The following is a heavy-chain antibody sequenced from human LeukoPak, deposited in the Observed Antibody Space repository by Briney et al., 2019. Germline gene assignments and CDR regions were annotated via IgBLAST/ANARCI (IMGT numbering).Heavy chain of an antibody. CDR3: AIRISSGWHDAFDI. Sequence: GASVKVSCKASGYTFTSYDINWVRQATGQGLEWMGWMNPSSGNTGYAQKFQGRVTVTRNTSISTAYMELSSLRSEDTAVYYCAIRISSGWHDAFDIWGQGTMVTVSS. J-gene: IGHJ3*02. V-gene: IGHV1-8*01. CDR2: MNPSSGNT. D-gene: IGHD6-19*01. CDR1: GYTFTSYD.